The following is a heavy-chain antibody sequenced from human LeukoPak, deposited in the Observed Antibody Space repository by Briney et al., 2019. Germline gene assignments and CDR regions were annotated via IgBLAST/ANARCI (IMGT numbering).Heavy chain of an antibody. Sequence: PGGSLRLSCAASGLTFSNYDMNWVRQAPGQGLEWVAVISYDGNNKFYADSVKGRFTISRDNSQNTLYLQMNSLRAEDTAIYYCAKPHSSGWYYFDSWGLGTLVTVSS. J-gene: IGHJ4*02. V-gene: IGHV3-30*18. D-gene: IGHD6-19*01. CDR1: GLTFSNYD. CDR3: AKPHSSGWYYFDS. CDR2: ISYDGNNK.